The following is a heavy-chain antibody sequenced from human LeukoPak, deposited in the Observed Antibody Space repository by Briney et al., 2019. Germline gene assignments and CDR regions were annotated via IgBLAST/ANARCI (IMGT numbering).Heavy chain of an antibody. V-gene: IGHV1-2*02. D-gene: IGHD3-10*01. CDR1: GYTFTGYY. CDR3: ARDAVRVVISALLRISKRGHYYFDY. J-gene: IGHJ4*02. CDR2: INPNSGAT. Sequence: ASVKVSCKASGYTFTGYYMHWVRQAPGQGLEWMGWINPNSGATNYAQKFQGRVTMTTDTSTSTAYMELRSLTSDDTAVYYCARDAVRVVISALLRISKRGHYYFDYWGQGTLVTVSS.